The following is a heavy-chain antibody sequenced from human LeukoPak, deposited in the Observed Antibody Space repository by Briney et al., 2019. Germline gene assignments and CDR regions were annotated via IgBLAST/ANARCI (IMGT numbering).Heavy chain of an antibody. V-gene: IGHV1-69*04. CDR2: IIPMVGTL. Sequence: SVKVSCKASGGAFSSYAINWVRQAPGQGLEWMGRIIPMVGTLNYAQKFQGRVTITADKSTSTAYMELSSLRSEDTAVYYCAGKQNSSSWFDAFDIWGQGAMVTVSS. CDR3: AGKQNSSSWFDAFDI. D-gene: IGHD6-13*01. J-gene: IGHJ3*02. CDR1: GGAFSSYA.